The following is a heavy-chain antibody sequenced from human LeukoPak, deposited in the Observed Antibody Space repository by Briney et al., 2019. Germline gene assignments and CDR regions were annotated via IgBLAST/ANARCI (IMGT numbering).Heavy chain of an antibody. CDR2: IKQDGSEK. CDR1: GFTFSSYW. Sequence: GGSLRLSCAASGFTFSSYWMSWVRQAPGKGLEWVANIKQDGSEKYYVDSVKGRFTISRDNLKNTLYLEMNTLRVDDTAVYYWAREGGEDFYGGGDRHYYYMDVWGKGTTVTVSS. V-gene: IGHV3-7*03. CDR3: AREGGEDFYGGGDRHYYYMDV. D-gene: IGHD3-16*01. J-gene: IGHJ6*03.